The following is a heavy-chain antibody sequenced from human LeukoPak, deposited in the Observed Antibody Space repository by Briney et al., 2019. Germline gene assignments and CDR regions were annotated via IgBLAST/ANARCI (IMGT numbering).Heavy chain of an antibody. D-gene: IGHD6-6*01. V-gene: IGHV1-2*06. J-gene: IGHJ4*02. CDR2: INPDSGGT. Sequence: GASVKVSCKASGYTFTDYYMHWLRQAPGQGLEWIGRINPDSGGTNSAQKFQGRVTVTRDTSISTTYMELSSLRSDDTAVYYCARAKEKSIAARYFDYWGQGTLVTVSS. CDR3: ARAKEKSIAARYFDY. CDR1: GYTFTDYY.